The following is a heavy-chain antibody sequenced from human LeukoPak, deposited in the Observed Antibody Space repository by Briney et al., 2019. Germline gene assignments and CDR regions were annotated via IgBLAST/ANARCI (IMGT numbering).Heavy chain of an antibody. J-gene: IGHJ6*02. CDR1: EGTFSSYA. Sequence: GASVKVSCKASEGTFSSYAISWVRQAPGQGLEWMGGIIPIFGTANYAQKFQGRVTITADESTSTAYMELSSLRSEDTAVYYCARDSGSSWVAHYYYYYGMDVWGQGTTVTVSS. V-gene: IGHV1-69*13. D-gene: IGHD6-13*01. CDR3: ARDSGSSWVAHYYYYYGMDV. CDR2: IIPIFGTA.